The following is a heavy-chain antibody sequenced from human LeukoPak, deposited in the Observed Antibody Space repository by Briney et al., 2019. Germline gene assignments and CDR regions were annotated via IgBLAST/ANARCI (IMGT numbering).Heavy chain of an antibody. CDR3: ARDGCSGGSCYTLRRDYYYYGMDV. V-gene: IGHV1-69*13. CDR1: GGTFSSYA. D-gene: IGHD2-15*01. CDR2: IIPIFGTA. Sequence: SVKVSCKASGGTFSSYAISWVRQAPGQGLEWMGGIIPIFGTANYAQKFQGRVTITADESTSTAYMELSSLRSEDTAVYYCARDGCSGGSCYTLRRDYYYYGMDVWGKGTTVTVSS. J-gene: IGHJ6*04.